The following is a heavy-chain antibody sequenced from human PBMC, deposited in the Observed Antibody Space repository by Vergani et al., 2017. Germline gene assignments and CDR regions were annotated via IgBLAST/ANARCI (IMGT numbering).Heavy chain of an antibody. CDR2: IIPIFGTA. CDR3: ASVVSYYYYMDV. Sequence: QVQLVQSGAEVKKPGSSVKVSCKASGGTFSSYAISWVRQAPGQGLEWMGRIIPIFGTANYAQKFPGIVTITADESTTTAYMELSSLRSEDTAVYYCASVVSYYYYMDVWGKGTTVTVSS. D-gene: IGHD4-23*01. V-gene: IGHV1-69*13. CDR1: GGTFSSYA. J-gene: IGHJ6*03.